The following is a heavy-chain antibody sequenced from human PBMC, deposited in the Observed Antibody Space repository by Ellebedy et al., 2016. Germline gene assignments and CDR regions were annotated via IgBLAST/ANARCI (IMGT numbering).Heavy chain of an antibody. CDR2: INHSGST. D-gene: IGHD2-15*01. J-gene: IGHJ6*02. CDR1: GGSISSYY. V-gene: IGHV4-34*01. CDR3: ARDPRTHSRRYYYYGMDV. Sequence: SETLSLXCTVSGGSISSYYWSWIRQPPGKGLEWIGEINHSGSTNYNPSLKSRVTISVDTSKNQFSLKLSSVTAADTAVYYCARDPRTHSRRYYYYGMDVWGQGTTVTVSS.